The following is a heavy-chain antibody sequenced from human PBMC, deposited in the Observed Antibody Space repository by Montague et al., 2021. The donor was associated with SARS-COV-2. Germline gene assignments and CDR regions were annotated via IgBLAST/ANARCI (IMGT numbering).Heavy chain of an antibody. Sequence: SETLSLTCTVSGGSISRYYWNWIRQPPGMGLEWIAYIYYSGSTNYNPSLKSRVTMSIDTSTNQFSLRLTSVTAADTAVFFCVREKAGGLRNVFDIWGQGTTVTVSS. CDR2: IYYSGST. J-gene: IGHJ3*02. CDR3: VREKAGGLRNVFDI. CDR1: GGSISRYY. V-gene: IGHV4-59*12.